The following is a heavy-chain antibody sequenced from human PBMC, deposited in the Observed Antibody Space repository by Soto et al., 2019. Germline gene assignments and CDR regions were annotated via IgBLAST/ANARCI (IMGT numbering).Heavy chain of an antibody. CDR2: MYYSGAT. Sequence: PSETLSLTCDVSGYSISSGYYWGWIRQPPGKGLEWIATMYYSGATYYNPSLKSRVTISVDTSKNQFSLKLSSVTAADTAVYFCAREGHCSSTSCYGPALDYWGLGVLVTV. CDR1: GYSISSGYY. CDR3: AREGHCSSTSCYGPALDY. V-gene: IGHV4-38-2*02. J-gene: IGHJ4*02. D-gene: IGHD2-2*01.